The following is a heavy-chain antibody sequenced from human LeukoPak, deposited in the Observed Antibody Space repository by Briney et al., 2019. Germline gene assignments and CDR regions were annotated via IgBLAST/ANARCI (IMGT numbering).Heavy chain of an antibody. CDR3: ARAHRDYYGSGSYHVDY. D-gene: IGHD3-10*01. Sequence: GGSLRLSCAASGFTFSSYGMRWVRQAPGKGLEWVSAISGSGGSTYCADSVKGRFTISRDNSKNTLYLQMNSLRAEDTAVYYCARAHRDYYGSGSYHVDYWGQGTLVTVSS. CDR1: GFTFSSYG. CDR2: ISGSGGST. J-gene: IGHJ4*02. V-gene: IGHV3-23*01.